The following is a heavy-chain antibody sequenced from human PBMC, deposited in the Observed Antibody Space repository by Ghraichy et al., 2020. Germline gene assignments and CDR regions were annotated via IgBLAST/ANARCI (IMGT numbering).Heavy chain of an antibody. D-gene: IGHD2-2*02. J-gene: IGHJ6*02. CDR2: ISGSGGST. V-gene: IGHV3-23*01. CDR3: AKGCRSSSTSCYIPAGVYYYYGMDV. Sequence: GESLNISCAASGFTFSSYAMSWVRQAPGKGLEWVSAISGSGGSTYYADSVKGRFTISRDNSKNTLYLQMNSLRAEDTAVYYCAKGCRSSSTSCYIPAGVYYYYGMDVWGQGTTVTVSS. CDR1: GFTFSSYA.